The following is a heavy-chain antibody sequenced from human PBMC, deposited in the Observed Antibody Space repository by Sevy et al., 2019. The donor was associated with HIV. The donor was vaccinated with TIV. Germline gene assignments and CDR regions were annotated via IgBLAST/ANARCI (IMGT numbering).Heavy chain of an antibody. D-gene: IGHD1-1*01. Sequence: GGSLRLSCAASGFTFSSFFMNWVRQAPGKGLEWVATISYDGSNEHYADSVKGRFTISRDNSKNALYLQMNSLRAEDTAVYYCALQRLSSNVAEYFQNWGQGTLVTVSS. CDR3: ALQRLSSNVAEYFQN. CDR2: ISYDGSNE. CDR1: GFTFSSFF. J-gene: IGHJ1*01. V-gene: IGHV3-30-3*01.